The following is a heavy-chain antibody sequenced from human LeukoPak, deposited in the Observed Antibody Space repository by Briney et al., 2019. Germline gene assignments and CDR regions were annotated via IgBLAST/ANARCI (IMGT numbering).Heavy chain of an antibody. J-gene: IGHJ6*03. CDR3: ATGGYYYLDV. V-gene: IGHV4-59*01. CDR1: DGSMSPYY. Sequence: SEALSLTCTVSDGSMSPYYWSWIRQSPGKGLGWIAYIFHNGNTKYNPSLRSRVTISIDTSKNQFSLNLNSVTAADTAVYYCATGGYYYLDVWGKGTTVTVSS. CDR2: IFHNGNT.